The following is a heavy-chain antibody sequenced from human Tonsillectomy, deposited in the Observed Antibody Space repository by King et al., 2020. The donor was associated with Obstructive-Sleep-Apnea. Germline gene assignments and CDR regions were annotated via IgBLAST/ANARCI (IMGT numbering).Heavy chain of an antibody. D-gene: IGHD6-13*01. Sequence: VQLVESGGGLVKPGGSLRLSCAASGFTFSSYSMNWVRQASGKGLEWVSSISSSSTYINYADSVKGRFTISRDNAKNSLYLQMNSLRAEDTAVYYCAREDIAAAGHTLDYWGQGTLVTVSS. CDR3: AREDIAAAGHTLDY. J-gene: IGHJ4*02. CDR1: GFTFSSYS. CDR2: ISSSSTYI. V-gene: IGHV3-21*01.